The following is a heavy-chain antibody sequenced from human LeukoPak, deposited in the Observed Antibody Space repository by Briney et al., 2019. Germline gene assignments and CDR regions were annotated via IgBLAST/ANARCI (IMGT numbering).Heavy chain of an antibody. D-gene: IGHD5-12*01. CDR2: INHSGST. Sequence: ETLSLTCAVYGVPFSGYYWRWIRQAPGKGLEWVGEINHSGSTKYNPSLKSRVTISVHTSKNQSSLKLSSVTAADTAVYYCASLIMVATSKYYYYYYGMDVWGQGTTVTVSS. J-gene: IGHJ6*02. V-gene: IGHV4-34*01. CDR3: ASLIMVATSKYYYYYYGMDV. CDR1: GVPFSGYY.